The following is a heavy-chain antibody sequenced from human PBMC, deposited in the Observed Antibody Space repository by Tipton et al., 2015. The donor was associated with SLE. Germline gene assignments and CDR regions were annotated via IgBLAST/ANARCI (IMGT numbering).Heavy chain of an antibody. CDR2: IYTSGST. V-gene: IGHV4-61*02. Sequence: TLSLTCTVSGGSFGSGGYYWTWVRQSAGKGLEFIGRIYTSGSTNYNPSLESRVTISVDTSKNQFYLRLTSVTAADTAVYYCARGGAFWSGPTSYYYFFYYMDVWGKGTTLTVSS. J-gene: IGHJ6*03. CDR1: GGSFGSGGYY. D-gene: IGHD3-3*01. CDR3: ARGGAFWSGPTSYYYFFYYMDV.